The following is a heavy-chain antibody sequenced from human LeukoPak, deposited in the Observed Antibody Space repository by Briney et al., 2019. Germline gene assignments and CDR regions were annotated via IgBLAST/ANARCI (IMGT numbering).Heavy chain of an antibody. CDR3: ASATRGNWVSRD. J-gene: IGHJ4*02. Sequence: PGGSLRLSCAASGFTFSSYGMHWVRQAPGKGLEWVAFIRYDGSNKYYADSVKGRFTISRDNSKNTLYLQMNSLRAEDTAVYYCASATRGNWVSRDWGQGTLVTVSS. V-gene: IGHV3-30*02. CDR2: IRYDGSNK. D-gene: IGHD7-27*01. CDR1: GFTFSSYG.